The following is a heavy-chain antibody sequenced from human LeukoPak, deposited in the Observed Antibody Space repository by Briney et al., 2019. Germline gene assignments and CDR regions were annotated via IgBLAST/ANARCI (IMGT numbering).Heavy chain of an antibody. CDR2: ISSSSSCI. J-gene: IGHJ4*02. Sequence: GGSLRLSCAASGFTFSSYSMNWVRQAPGKGLEWVSSISSSSSCIYYADSVKGRFTISRDNAKNSLYLQMNSLRAEDTAVYYCARESEWELGGYFDYWGQGTLVTVSS. CDR1: GFTFSSYS. D-gene: IGHD1-26*01. V-gene: IGHV3-21*01. CDR3: ARESEWELGGYFDY.